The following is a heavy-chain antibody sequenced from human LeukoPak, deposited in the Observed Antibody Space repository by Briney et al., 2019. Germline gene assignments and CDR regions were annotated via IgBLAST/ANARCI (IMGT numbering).Heavy chain of an antibody. D-gene: IGHD3-10*01. CDR2: IIPIFGTA. CDR3: ARDEAYYYGSGSYWYGMDV. V-gene: IGHV1-69*13. Sequence: ASVKVFCKASGGTFSSYAISWVRQAPGQGLEWMGGIIPIFGTANYAQKFQGRVTITADESTSTAYMELSSLRSEDTAVYYCARDEAYYYGSGSYWYGMDVWGKGTTVTVSS. J-gene: IGHJ6*04. CDR1: GGTFSSYA.